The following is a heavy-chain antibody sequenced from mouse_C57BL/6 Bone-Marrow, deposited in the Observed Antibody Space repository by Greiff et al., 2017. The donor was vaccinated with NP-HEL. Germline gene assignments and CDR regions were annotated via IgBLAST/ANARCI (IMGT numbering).Heavy chain of an antibody. CDR2: IYPGDGDT. V-gene: IGHV1-82*01. Sequence: QVQLQQSGPELVKPGASVKISCKASGYAFSSSWMNWVKQRPGKGLEWIGRIYPGDGDTNYNGKFKGKATLTADKSSSTAYMQLSSLTSEDSAVYFCARWDFITTVPLFAYWGQGTLVTVSA. CDR1: GYAFSSSW. D-gene: IGHD1-1*01. J-gene: IGHJ3*01. CDR3: ARWDFITTVPLFAY.